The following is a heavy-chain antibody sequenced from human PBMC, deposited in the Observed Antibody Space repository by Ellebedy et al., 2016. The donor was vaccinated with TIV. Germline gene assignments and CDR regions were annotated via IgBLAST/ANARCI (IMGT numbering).Heavy chain of an antibody. J-gene: IGHJ4*02. Sequence: GESLKISCAASGFSFSSYAIHWVRQAPGKGLEWMAVTWYDGTSEYYADSVKGRFTISSDNSKNTLYLQMNSLRAEDTAVYFCARERGPFGSYFDYWGQGTLVAVSS. CDR3: ARERGPFGSYFDY. CDR1: GFSFSSYA. CDR2: TWYDGTSE. V-gene: IGHV3-33*01. D-gene: IGHD3-10*01.